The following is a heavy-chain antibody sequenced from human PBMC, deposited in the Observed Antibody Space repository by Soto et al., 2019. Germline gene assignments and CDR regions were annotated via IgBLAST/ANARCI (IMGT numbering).Heavy chain of an antibody. Sequence: NPGGSLRLSCEASGFTFSLYSMVWVRQAPGEGLEWVSSISSSSSYIYYADSLKGRISISRDNAKNSLYLQMDSLRVEDTATYYCVRARATDSRPDYWGQGTLVTVSS. CDR2: ISSSSSYI. D-gene: IGHD3-22*01. J-gene: IGHJ4*02. V-gene: IGHV3-21*01. CDR1: GFTFSLYS. CDR3: VRARATDSRPDY.